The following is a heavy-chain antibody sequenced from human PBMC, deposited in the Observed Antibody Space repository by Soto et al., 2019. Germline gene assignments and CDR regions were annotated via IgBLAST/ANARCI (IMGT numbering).Heavy chain of an antibody. CDR2: INPNSGGT. D-gene: IGHD6-13*01. CDR3: ARSLLDEYSSSWRSAYYGMDV. Sequence: ASVKVSCKASGFTFSAYDIYCVRQAPGQGLEWIGWINPNSGGTNNAQKFQGRVTMTRDTSTSTVYMELSALIPDDTAVYYCARSLLDEYSSSWRSAYYGMDVWGQGTTVTVSS. V-gene: IGHV1-2*02. J-gene: IGHJ6*02. CDR1: GFTFSAYD.